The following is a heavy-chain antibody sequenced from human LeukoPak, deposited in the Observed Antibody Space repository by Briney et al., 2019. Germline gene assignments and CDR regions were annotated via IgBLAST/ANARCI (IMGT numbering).Heavy chain of an antibody. CDR3: AATYDFWSGYYSF. CDR1: GYAFTSYG. Sequence: ASVKVSCKASGYAFTSYGISCVRQSPRPRLEWMGWISDYNGNTTYAQKLQGRVTMTTDTSTSTAYMELRSLRSDDTAVYYCAATYDFWSGYYSFWGQGTLVTVSS. J-gene: IGHJ4*02. CDR2: ISDYNGNT. V-gene: IGHV1-18*01. D-gene: IGHD3-3*01.